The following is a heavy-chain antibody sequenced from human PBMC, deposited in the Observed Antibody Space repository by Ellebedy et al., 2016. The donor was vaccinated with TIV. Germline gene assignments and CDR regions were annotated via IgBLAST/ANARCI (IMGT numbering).Heavy chain of an antibody. V-gene: IGHV3-23*01. CDR1: GFSLSDYA. CDR2: ISESGHFT. Sequence: GESLKISCAASGFSLSDYAMSWVRQAPGKGLEWVAVISESGHFTNYALSVRGRFTISRDSSKNALSLQMNSLRAKDTAIYYCAQDSAPYGSGSYYGHWGQGALVTVSS. CDR3: AQDSAPYGSGSYYGH. D-gene: IGHD3-10*01. J-gene: IGHJ4*02.